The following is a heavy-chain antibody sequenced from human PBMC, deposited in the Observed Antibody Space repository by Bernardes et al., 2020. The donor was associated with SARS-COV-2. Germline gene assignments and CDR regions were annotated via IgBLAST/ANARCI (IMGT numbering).Heavy chain of an antibody. D-gene: IGHD3-9*01. V-gene: IGHV4-39*01. CDR3: ARLNDILTGYHYLDY. Sequence: SESLSLTCTVSGGSISSTSYYWGWIRQPQGKGLEWIGSIYYSGSTYYNPSLKSRVTISVDTSKNQFSLKLSSVTAADTAVYYCARLNDILTGYHYLDYWGQGTLVTVSS. CDR2: IYYSGST. CDR1: GGSISSTSYY. J-gene: IGHJ4*02.